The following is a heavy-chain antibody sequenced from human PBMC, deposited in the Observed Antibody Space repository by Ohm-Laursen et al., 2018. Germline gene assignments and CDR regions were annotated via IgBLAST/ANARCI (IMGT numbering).Heavy chain of an antibody. Sequence: SSLRLSCAASGSTFSSYGMHWVRQAPGKGLEWVAVISYDGSNKYYADSVKGRFTISRDNSKNTLYLQMNSLRAEDTAVYYCAKASVRGQNLEWLLISYFDYWGQGTLVTVSS. J-gene: IGHJ4*02. V-gene: IGHV3-30*18. CDR2: ISYDGSNK. D-gene: IGHD3-3*01. CDR3: AKASVRGQNLEWLLISYFDY. CDR1: GSTFSSYG.